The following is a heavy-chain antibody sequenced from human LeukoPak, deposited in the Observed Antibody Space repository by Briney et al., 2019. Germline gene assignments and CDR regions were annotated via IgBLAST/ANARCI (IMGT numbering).Heavy chain of an antibody. CDR3: AKGPTLSTFDY. V-gene: IGHV3-23*01. J-gene: IGHJ4*02. CDR2: ISGSGGS. Sequence: GSLRLSCAASGFTFSSYAMSWVRQAPGKGLEWVSGISGSGGSTDSVKGRFTISRDNSKNTLYLQMNSLRAEDTAVYYCAKGPTLSTFDYWGQGTLVTVSS. D-gene: IGHD4-11*01. CDR1: GFTFSSYA.